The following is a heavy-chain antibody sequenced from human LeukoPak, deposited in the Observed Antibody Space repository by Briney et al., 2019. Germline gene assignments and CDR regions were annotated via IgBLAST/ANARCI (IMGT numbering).Heavy chain of an antibody. CDR2: DYYSGNT. CDR3: ARLSGGNPGNF. J-gene: IGHJ4*02. CDR1: GDSVTSSCYH. D-gene: IGHD3-10*01. V-gene: IGHV4-39*02. Sequence: SETLSLTCSVSGDSVTSSCYHWGWIRQPPGEGLEWIVTDYYSGNTYYNPSLKSRLTLSIDASMNNASLLLSTVTVTGTAIYYCARLSGGNPGNFWGQGTLVTVSS.